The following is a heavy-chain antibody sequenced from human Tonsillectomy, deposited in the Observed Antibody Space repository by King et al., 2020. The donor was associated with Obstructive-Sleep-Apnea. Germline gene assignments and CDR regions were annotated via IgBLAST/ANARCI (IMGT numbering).Heavy chain of an antibody. D-gene: IGHD3-16*01. CDR1: GYSFTNYW. V-gene: IGHV5-10-1*01. Sequence: QLVQSGAEVKKPGESLRISCKGSGYSFTNYWITWVRQMPGKGLEWMGRIDPSDAYVNYNPSFQGHVTISSDKSISTAYLHWSSLRASDTAMYYCARLGGGLRGDEWGQGTLVTVSS. J-gene: IGHJ4*02. CDR3: ARLGGGLRGDE. CDR2: IDPSDAYV.